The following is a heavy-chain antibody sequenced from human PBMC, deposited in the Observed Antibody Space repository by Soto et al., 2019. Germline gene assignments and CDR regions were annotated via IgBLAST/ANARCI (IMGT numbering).Heavy chain of an antibody. D-gene: IGHD4-17*01. CDR1: GFTFSSYA. J-gene: IGHJ4*02. CDR2: ISYGGSNK. Sequence: PGGSLRLSCAASGFTFSSYAMHWVRQAPGKGLEWVAGISYGGSNKYYADSVKGRFTISRDNSNNTLYLQMNSLRVEDTAVYYCAKEYGDYLVDYFDYWGQGTLVTVSS. CDR3: AKEYGDYLVDYFDY. V-gene: IGHV3-30-3*01.